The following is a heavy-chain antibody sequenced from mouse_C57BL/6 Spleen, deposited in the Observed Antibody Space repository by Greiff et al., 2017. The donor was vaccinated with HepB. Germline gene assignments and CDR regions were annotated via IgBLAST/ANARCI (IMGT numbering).Heavy chain of an antibody. CDR3: ARSGVSFDY. Sequence: VQLQQSGAELVMPGASVKLSCKASGYTFTSYWMHWVKQRPGQGLEWIGEIDPSDSYTNYNQKFKGKSTLTVDKSSSTAYMQLSSLTSEDSAVYYCARSGVSFDYWGQGTTLTVSS. J-gene: IGHJ2*01. D-gene: IGHD6-2*01. CDR2: IDPSDSYT. CDR1: GYTFTSYW. V-gene: IGHV1-69*01.